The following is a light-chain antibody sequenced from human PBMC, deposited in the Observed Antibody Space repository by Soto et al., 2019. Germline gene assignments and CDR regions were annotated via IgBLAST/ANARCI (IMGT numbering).Light chain of an antibody. CDR1: NIGSKS. J-gene: IGLJ3*02. CDR3: QVWDISSGHVV. V-gene: IGLV3-21*01. CDR2: YDS. Sequence: SYELTQPPSVSVAPGKTASVAGGGSNIGSKSVHWYQKKSGQAPVLVMYYDSDRPSGIPERFSGSNAGNTATLTIIRVEAGDEADYYCQVWDISSGHVVFGGGTKLTGL.